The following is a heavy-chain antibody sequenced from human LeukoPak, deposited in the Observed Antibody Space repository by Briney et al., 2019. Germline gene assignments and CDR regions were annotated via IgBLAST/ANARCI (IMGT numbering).Heavy chain of an antibody. D-gene: IGHD3-3*01. CDR3: AKASQRTKNFGVDIHFDY. J-gene: IGHJ4*02. CDR2: ISGSGGST. CDR1: GFTFSSYA. V-gene: IGHV3-23*01. Sequence: GGSLRLSCAASGFTFSSYAMSWVRQAPGKGLEWVSAISGSGGSTYYADSVKGRFTISRDNSKNTLYLQMNSLRAEDTAVYYCAKASQRTKNFGVDIHFDYWGQGTLVTVSS.